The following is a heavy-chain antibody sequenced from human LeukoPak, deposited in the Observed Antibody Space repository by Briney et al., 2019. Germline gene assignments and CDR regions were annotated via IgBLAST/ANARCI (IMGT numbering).Heavy chain of an antibody. J-gene: IGHJ4*02. CDR3: ATNDYYASSGYYFAY. V-gene: IGHV3-53*01. D-gene: IGHD3-22*01. CDR1: GFTLSSNY. CDR2: IYSGGST. Sequence: GGSLRLSCAASGFTLSSNYMSWVRQAPGKGLEWVSVIYSGGSTYYSDSVKGRFTISRDNSKNTLYLQMNSLRAEDTAVYYCATNDYYASSGYYFAYWGQGSLVTVSS.